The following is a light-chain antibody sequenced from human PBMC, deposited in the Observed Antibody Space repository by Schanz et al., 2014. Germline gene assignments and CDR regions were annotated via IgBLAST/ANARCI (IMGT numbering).Light chain of an antibody. Sequence: DIQMTQSPSSLSASVGDRVTITCRASQSIDNYLSWYQHKPGKPPKILISNASNLKAGVPSRFSGGGSGTDFTLTIRSLQPEDFATYYCQQSSSTPLTFGGGTKVDIK. CDR1: QSIDNY. CDR2: NAS. CDR3: QQSSSTPLT. V-gene: IGKV1-39*01. J-gene: IGKJ4*01.